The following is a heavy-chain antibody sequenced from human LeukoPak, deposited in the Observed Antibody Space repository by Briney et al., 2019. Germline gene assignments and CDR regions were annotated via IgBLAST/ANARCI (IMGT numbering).Heavy chain of an antibody. CDR1: GGSISRYY. J-gene: IGHJ6*02. Sequence: PPETLSLTCTVSGGSISRYYWNWVRQPPGKGMGWIGNIYYSGSTNSNPSLKTRFTISVNTSKNQFSLKLSSVSAADTAVYYCARDPVVVIITNYYYYGIVVWGQGTTVSVPS. CDR3: ARDPVVVIITNYYYYGIVV. CDR2: IYYSGST. D-gene: IGHD2/OR15-2a*01. V-gene: IGHV4-59*12.